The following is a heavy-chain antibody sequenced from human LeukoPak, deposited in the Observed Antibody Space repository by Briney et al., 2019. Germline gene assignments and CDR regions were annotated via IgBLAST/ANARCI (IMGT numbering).Heavy chain of an antibody. CDR1: GYSFTSYW. V-gene: IGHV5-51*01. J-gene: IGHJ4*02. D-gene: IGHD2-15*01. Sequence: GESLKISCKSSGYSFTSYWIGWVRLMPGKGLEWMGIIYPGDSDTKYSPSFQGQVTISADKSISTAYLQWSSLKASDTAIYYCARGSLASSGGTFFDYWGQGTLVTVSS. CDR2: IYPGDSDT. CDR3: ARGSLASSGGTFFDY.